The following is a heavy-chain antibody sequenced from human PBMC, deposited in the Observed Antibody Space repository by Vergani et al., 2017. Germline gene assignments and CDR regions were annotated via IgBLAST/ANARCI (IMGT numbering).Heavy chain of an antibody. J-gene: IGHJ4*02. Sequence: QVQLVQSGAEVKKPGASVKVSCKASGYTFTSYYMHWVRQAPGQGLEWMGIINPSGGSTSYAQKFQGRVTITADESTSTAYMELSSLRSEDTAVYYCARALDLGYCSSTSCPYIGGYFDYCGQGTLVTVSS. V-gene: IGHV1-46*01. CDR1: GYTFTSYY. CDR3: ARALDLGYCSSTSCPYIGGYFDY. CDR2: INPSGGST. D-gene: IGHD2-2*01.